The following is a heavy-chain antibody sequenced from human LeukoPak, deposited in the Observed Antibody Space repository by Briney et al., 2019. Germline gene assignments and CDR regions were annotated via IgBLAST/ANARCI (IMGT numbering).Heavy chain of an antibody. V-gene: IGHV3-23*01. CDR1: GFTFSGYY. J-gene: IGHJ4*02. Sequence: PGGSLRLSCAASGFTFSGYYMTWVRQAPGKGLEWVSAISGSGGTTYFADSVKGRFTISRDNSRDTLYLQMNSLRAEDTAVYCCAKESGRIAVAGFAFDYWGQGTLVTVSS. D-gene: IGHD6-19*01. CDR2: ISGSGGTT. CDR3: AKESGRIAVAGFAFDY.